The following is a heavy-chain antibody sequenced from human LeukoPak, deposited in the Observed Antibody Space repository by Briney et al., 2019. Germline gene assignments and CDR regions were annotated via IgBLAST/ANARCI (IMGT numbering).Heavy chain of an antibody. CDR1: GFTISTYT. Sequence: GGSLRLSRAASGFTISTYTMYWVRHPPGKRLEWVSIIGNNGGGIHYADSVGGRFTISRDNSKNALYLQMNSLRVEDTAVYYCAIDPNWGTHSWGQGVLVTVSS. J-gene: IGHJ4*02. CDR2: IGNNGGGI. CDR3: AIDPNWGTHS. D-gene: IGHD7-27*01. V-gene: IGHV3-23*01.